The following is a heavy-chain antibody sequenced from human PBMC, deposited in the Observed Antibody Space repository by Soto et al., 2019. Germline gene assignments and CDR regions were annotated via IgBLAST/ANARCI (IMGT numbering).Heavy chain of an antibody. CDR2: INHSGST. V-gene: IGHV4-34*01. CDR1: GGSFSGYS. D-gene: IGHD3-22*01. J-gene: IGHJ5*02. Sequence: PSETLSLTCAVYGGSFSGYSWTWIRQPPGTGLEWIGEINHSGSTNYNPSLKSRVTISVDTSKNQFSLKLSSVTAADTAVYYCARLTSGYYYDSSGYYEWFDPWGQGTLVTVSS. CDR3: ARLTSGYYYDSSGYYEWFDP.